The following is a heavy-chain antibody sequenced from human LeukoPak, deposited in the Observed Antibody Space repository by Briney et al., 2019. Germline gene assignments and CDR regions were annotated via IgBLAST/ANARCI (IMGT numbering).Heavy chain of an antibody. J-gene: IGHJ4*02. CDR1: GGSISGYY. V-gene: IGHV4-59*08. D-gene: IGHD4-17*01. Sequence: SETLSLTCTVSGGSISGYYWSWIRQPPGKGLEWIGYIYYTGRTNSNPSLKSRVTISVDTSKNQFSLKLRSVTAADTAVYYCARHNYGDYFPALSLDYWGQGTLVTVSS. CDR3: ARHNYGDYFPALSLDY. CDR2: IYYTGRT.